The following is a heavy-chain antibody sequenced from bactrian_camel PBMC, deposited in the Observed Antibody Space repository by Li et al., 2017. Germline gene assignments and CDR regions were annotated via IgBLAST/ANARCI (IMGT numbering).Heavy chain of an antibody. CDR1: GNTYSRKC. CDR2: IESTGRT. J-gene: IGHJ6*01. V-gene: IGHV3S53*01. Sequence: VQLVESGGGSVQAGGSLRLSCAASGNTYSRKCMGWFRQAPGKEREAVAGIESTGRTLYEDPVKGRFTISPGNATNTMSLQMNSLKPEDTAMYYCAAALPRLWVGCNELRVPMFAYRGQGTQVTVS. CDR3: AAALPRLWVGCNELRVPMFAY. D-gene: IGHD5*01.